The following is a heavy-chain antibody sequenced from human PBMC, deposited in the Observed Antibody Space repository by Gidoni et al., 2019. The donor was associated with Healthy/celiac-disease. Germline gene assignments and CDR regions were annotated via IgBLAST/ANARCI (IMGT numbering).Heavy chain of an antibody. J-gene: IGHJ6*02. CDR3: GYGMDV. CDR1: GGSISSYY. CDR2: IYYSGST. V-gene: IGHV4-59*08. Sequence: QVQLQESGPGLVKPSATLSLTCTVSGGSISSYYWSWIRQPPGKGLEWIGYIYYSGSTNYNPSLKSRVTISVDTSKNQFSLKLSSVTAADTAVYYCGYGMDVWGQGTTVTVSS.